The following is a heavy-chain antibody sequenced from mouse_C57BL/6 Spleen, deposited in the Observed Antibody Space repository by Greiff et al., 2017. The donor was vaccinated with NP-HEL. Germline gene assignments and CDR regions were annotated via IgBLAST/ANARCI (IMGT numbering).Heavy chain of an antibody. CDR2: INPSSGYT. D-gene: IGHD2-14*01. V-gene: IGHV1-4*01. CDR1: GYTFTSYT. CDR3: AINDRDYYAMDY. J-gene: IGHJ4*01. Sequence: QVQLQQSGAELARPGASVKMSCKASGYTFTSYTMHWVKQRPGQGLEWIGYINPSSGYTKYNQKFKDKATLTADKSSSTAYMQLSSLTSEDSAVYYCAINDRDYYAMDYWGQGTSVTVSS.